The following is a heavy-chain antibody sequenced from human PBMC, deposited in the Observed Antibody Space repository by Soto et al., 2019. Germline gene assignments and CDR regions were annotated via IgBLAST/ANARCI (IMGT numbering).Heavy chain of an antibody. V-gene: IGHV1-18*01. Sequence: GASVKVSCKASGYTFTNYGITWVRQAPGQGLEWMGWISAYNGNTNSAQKLQGRVTMTTDTSTTTAYMELRSLRSDDTAVYYCARHYYGDPFDYWGQGTLVTVSS. CDR2: ISAYNGNT. D-gene: IGHD4-17*01. J-gene: IGHJ4*02. CDR3: ARHYYGDPFDY. CDR1: GYTFTNYG.